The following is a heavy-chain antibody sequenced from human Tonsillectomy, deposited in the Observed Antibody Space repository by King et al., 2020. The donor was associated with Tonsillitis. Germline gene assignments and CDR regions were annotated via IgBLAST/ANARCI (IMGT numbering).Heavy chain of an antibody. V-gene: IGHV3-23*01. Sequence: EVQLQESGGGLVQPGGSLRLSCAASGFTFSSYAMSWVRQAPGKGLEWVSAISGSGGSTYYADSVKGRFTISRDNSKNTLYLQMNRLRAEDTAVYYCAKGGDCSSASCYKGGMDVWGQGTTVTVSS. J-gene: IGHJ6*02. CDR2: ISGSGGST. CDR3: AKGGDCSSASCYKGGMDV. CDR1: GFTFSSYA. D-gene: IGHD2-2*02.